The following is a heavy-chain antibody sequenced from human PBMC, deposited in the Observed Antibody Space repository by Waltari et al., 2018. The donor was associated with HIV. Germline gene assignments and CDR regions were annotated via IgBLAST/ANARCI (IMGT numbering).Heavy chain of an antibody. CDR1: GGSFSGYY. J-gene: IGHJ2*01. V-gene: IGHV4-34*01. CDR2: INHSGST. CDR3: ARLRRYSSSWTRKNWYFDL. D-gene: IGHD6-13*01. Sequence: QVQLQQWGAGLLKPSETLSLTCAVYGGSFSGYYWSWIRQPPGKGLEWIGEINHSGSTNYNPSLKSRVTISVDTSKNQFSLKLSSVTAADTAVYYCARLRRYSSSWTRKNWYFDLWGRGTLVTVSS.